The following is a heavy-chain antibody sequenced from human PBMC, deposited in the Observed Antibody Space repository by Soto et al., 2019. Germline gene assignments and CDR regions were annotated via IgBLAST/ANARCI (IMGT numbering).Heavy chain of an antibody. CDR2: IYYSGST. Sequence: SETLSLTCTVTGGSISSYYWSWIPQPPRKGLEWIGYIYYSGSTNYNPSLKSRVTISVDTSKNQFSLKLSSVTAADTAVYYCALLDSCGCPGYYSYQGTLVTVAS. J-gene: IGHJ4*02. CDR1: GGSISSYY. CDR3: ALLDSCGCPGYY. V-gene: IGHV4-59*08. D-gene: IGHD6-25*01.